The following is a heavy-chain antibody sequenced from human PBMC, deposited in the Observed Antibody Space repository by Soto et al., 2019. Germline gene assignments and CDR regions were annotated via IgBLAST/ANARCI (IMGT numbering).Heavy chain of an antibody. J-gene: IGHJ4*02. Sequence: GGSLRLSCAASGFTFISYSTSWVRQAPGKGLEWVSAISGSGGSTYYADSVKGRFTISRDNSKNTLYLQMNSLRAEDTAVYYGAKGTYSSSWCIDYWGQGTLVTVSS. D-gene: IGHD6-13*01. V-gene: IGHV3-23*01. CDR1: GFTFISYS. CDR2: ISGSGGST. CDR3: AKGTYSSSWCIDY.